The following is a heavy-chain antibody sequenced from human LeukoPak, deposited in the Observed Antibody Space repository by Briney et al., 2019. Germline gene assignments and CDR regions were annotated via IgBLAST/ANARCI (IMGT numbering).Heavy chain of an antibody. CDR3: AATGLKIVVPAGIQPLGFDL. J-gene: IGHJ5*02. D-gene: IGHD2-2*01. V-gene: IGHV1-58*01. CDR1: GFTFSDSA. CDR2: IVVGSGDT. Sequence: SVKVSCEASGFTFSDSAVQWVRQARGQRLEWIGWIVVGSGDTNYAQKFQERVTITRDMSTSTTYMELSSLRSEDTAVYYCAATGLKIVVPAGIQPLGFDLWGQGTLVTVSS.